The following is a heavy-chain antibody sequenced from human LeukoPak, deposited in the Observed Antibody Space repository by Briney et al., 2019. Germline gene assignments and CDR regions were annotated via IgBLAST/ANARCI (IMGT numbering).Heavy chain of an antibody. D-gene: IGHD2-2*01. Sequence: GGSLRLSCAASGFTFSDYYMSWIRQAPGKGLEWVSYISSSGSFIYYADSVKGRFTISRDNAKNLLYLQMNSLRAEDTAVYYCAREYCSSTSCSLVDFWGQGTLVTVSS. J-gene: IGHJ4*02. CDR2: ISSSGSFI. V-gene: IGHV3-11*04. CDR1: GFTFSDYY. CDR3: AREYCSSTSCSLVDF.